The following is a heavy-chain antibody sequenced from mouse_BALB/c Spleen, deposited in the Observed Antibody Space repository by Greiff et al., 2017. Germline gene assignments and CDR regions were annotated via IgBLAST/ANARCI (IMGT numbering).Heavy chain of an antibody. V-gene: IGHV5-4*02. CDR1: GFTFSDYY. J-gene: IGHJ4*01. CDR3: ARGGDYPYAMDY. CDR2: ISDGGSYT. Sequence: EVKLMESGGGLVQPGGSRKLSCAASGFTFSDYYMYWVRQTPEKRLEWVATISDGGSYTYYPDSVKGRFTISRDNAKNNLYLQMSSLKSEDTAMYYCARGGDYPYAMDYWGQGTSVTVSS. D-gene: IGHD2-4*01.